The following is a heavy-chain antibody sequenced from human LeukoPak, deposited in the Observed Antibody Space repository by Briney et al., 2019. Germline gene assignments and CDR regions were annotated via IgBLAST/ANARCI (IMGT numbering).Heavy chain of an antibody. J-gene: IGHJ5*02. Sequence: SETLSLTCTVSGYSISSGYYWGWIRQPPGKGLEWIGSIYHSGSTYYNPSLKSRVTISVDTSNNQFSLTLSSVTAADTAVYYCARLLIRSGGRRSLNWFDPWGQGTLVTVSS. V-gene: IGHV4-38-2*02. CDR2: IYHSGST. CDR3: ARLLIRSGGRRSLNWFDP. CDR1: GYSISSGYY. D-gene: IGHD2-15*01.